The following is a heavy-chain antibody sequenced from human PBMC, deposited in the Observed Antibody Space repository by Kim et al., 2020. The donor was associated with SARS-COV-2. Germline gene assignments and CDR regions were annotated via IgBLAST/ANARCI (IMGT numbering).Heavy chain of an antibody. V-gene: IGHV4-59*08. Sequence: SETLSLSCTVSGATTTNYYWGWIRQPPGKGLEWIGYAYATGSTNYNSSLKSRVTISIDTSKNQFSLKLSSVTAADTALYYCARLRWHDEYYFDYCGQGTL. J-gene: IGHJ4*02. CDR1: GATTTNYY. CDR3: ARLRWHDEYYFDY. D-gene: IGHD4-17*01. CDR2: AYATGST.